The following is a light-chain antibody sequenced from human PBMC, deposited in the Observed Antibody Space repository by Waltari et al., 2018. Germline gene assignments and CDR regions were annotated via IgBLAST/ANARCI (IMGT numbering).Light chain of an antibody. Sequence: DIVMTQSPDSLAVSLGERATINCKSSQSVLYSSNNENYLAWYQQKPGQPPKLLIYWASARTSGVPGRFSGSGSGTDFTLTISSLQAEDVAVYYCQQYYSTPLTFGGGTKVEIK. CDR3: QQYYSTPLT. J-gene: IGKJ4*01. V-gene: IGKV4-1*01. CDR1: QSVLYSSNNENY. CDR2: WAS.